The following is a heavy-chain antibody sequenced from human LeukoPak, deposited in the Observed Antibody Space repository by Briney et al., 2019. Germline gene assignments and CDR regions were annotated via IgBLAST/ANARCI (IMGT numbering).Heavy chain of an antibody. CDR2: ISYDGSNK. CDR3: AKDRGVAATLDY. CDR1: GFTFNSYG. J-gene: IGHJ4*02. Sequence: GGSLRLPRAASGFTFNSYGMHWVRQAPGKGLEWVAVISYDGSNKYYADSVKGRFTISRDNSKNTLYLQMNGLRAEDTAVYHCAKDRGVAATLDYWGQGTLVTVSS. V-gene: IGHV3-30*18. D-gene: IGHD1-26*01.